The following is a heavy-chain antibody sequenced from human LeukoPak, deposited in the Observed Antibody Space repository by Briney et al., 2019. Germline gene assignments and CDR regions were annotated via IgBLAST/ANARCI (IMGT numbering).Heavy chain of an antibody. Sequence: GGSLRLSCAASGFTFSSYWMHWVRQAPGKGLVWVSRINTDLSSTSYADSVKGRFTISRDNAKNTVYLQMNSLRVEDTAVYYCARVGYCSCGICYGMDVWGPGTTVSVSS. J-gene: IGHJ6*02. CDR3: ARVGYCSCGICYGMDV. V-gene: IGHV3-74*01. D-gene: IGHD2-15*01. CDR2: INTDLSST. CDR1: GFTFSSYW.